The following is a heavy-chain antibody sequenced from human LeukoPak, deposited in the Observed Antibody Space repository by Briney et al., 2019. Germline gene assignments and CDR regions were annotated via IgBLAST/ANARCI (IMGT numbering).Heavy chain of an antibody. CDR1: GFTFGSSW. CDR2: INQDGGTI. CDR3: ARDPGWGANDY. V-gene: IGHV3-7*01. J-gene: IGHJ4*02. D-gene: IGHD6-19*01. Sequence: PGGSLRLSCAASGFTFGSSWMGWVRQAPGKGLEWVTIINQDGGTIYYVDSVKGRITVSRDNTKNSLCLQMSSLRAEDTAVYYCARDPGWGANDYWGQGTLVTVSS.